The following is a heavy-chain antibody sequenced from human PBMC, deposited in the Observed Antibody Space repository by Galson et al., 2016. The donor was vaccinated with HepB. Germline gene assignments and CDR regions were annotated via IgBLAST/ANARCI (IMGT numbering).Heavy chain of an antibody. CDR1: GLTFHDHG. CDR3: AKERLAISAIGYFDY. J-gene: IGHJ4*02. CDR2: FSLNGDII. V-gene: IGHV3-9*01. Sequence: SLRLSCAASGLTFHDHGSYWVRQAPGKGLEWVSGFSLNGDIIVHVDSVKGRFTVSRDNSKNMLYMEMNSLRAEDTAIYYCAKERLAISAIGYFDYWGQGTLVAFSS. D-gene: IGHD3-3*01.